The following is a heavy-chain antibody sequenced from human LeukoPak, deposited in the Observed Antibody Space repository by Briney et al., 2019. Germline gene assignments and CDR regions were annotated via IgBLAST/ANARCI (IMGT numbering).Heavy chain of an antibody. V-gene: IGHV1-2*02. CDR2: INPNSGDT. CDR1: GYTFAAYY. CDR3: ARDAWLVGTTNLYYFDY. Sequence: ASVKVSCKASGYTFAAYYMHWVRQAPGQGLEWMGWINPNSGDTNYAQKFQGRVTMTRDPSISTAYMELSRLRSDDTAVYYCARDAWLVGTTNLYYFDYWGQGTLVTVSS. J-gene: IGHJ4*02. D-gene: IGHD1-26*01.